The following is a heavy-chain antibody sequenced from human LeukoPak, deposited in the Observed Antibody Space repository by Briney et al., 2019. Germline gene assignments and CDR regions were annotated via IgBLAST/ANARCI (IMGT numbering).Heavy chain of an antibody. CDR2: VAYSGST. CDR1: GVSINSNYYY. V-gene: IGHV4-39*01. CDR3: ARHQTAFDY. J-gene: IGHJ4*02. D-gene: IGHD1-1*01. Sequence: KSSETLSLTCTVSGVSINSNYYYWGWIRQPPGKGLEWIGSVAYSGSTFHNPSLKSRLSIYSDTSKNQFSLKLSSVTAADTAVYYCARHQTAFDYWGQGTLVTVSS.